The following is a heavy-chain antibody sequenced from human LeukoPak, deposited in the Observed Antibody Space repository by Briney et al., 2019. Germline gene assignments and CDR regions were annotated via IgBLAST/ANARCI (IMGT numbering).Heavy chain of an antibody. J-gene: IGHJ4*02. V-gene: IGHV3-64*02. CDR2: ISSNGGST. CDR1: GFTFSSYA. D-gene: IGHD3-22*01. CDR3: ARGGPMYYYDSSGYDY. Sequence: PGGSLRLSCAASGFTFSSYAMHWARQAPGKGLEYVSAISSNGGSTYYADSVKGRFTISRDNSKNTLYLQMGSLRAEDTAVYYCARGGPMYYYDSSGYDYWGQGTLVTVSS.